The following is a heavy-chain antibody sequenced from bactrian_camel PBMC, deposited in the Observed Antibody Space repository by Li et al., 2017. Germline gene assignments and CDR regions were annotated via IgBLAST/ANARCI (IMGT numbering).Heavy chain of an antibody. V-gene: IGHV3S53*01. Sequence: HVQLVESGGGSVQAGGSLRLSCAASGYTDTRICMAWFRQSPGKDREAVATIDYYGGTKYDDSVKGRFTISEDNNKNILYLQMNDLKPEDTAMYYCAASVIVLQLGSRLMRRPYNHWGQDTQVTVS. D-gene: IGHD2*01. J-gene: IGHJ4*01. CDR3: AASVIVLQLGSRLMRRPYNH. CDR2: IDYYGGT. CDR1: GYTDTRIC.